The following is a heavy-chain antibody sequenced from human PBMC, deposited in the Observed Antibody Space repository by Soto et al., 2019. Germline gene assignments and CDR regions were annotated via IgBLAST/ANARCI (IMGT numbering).Heavy chain of an antibody. Sequence: QVQLVESGGGVVQPGRSLRLSCAASGFTFSSYGMHWVRQAPGKGLEWVAVISYDGSNKYYADSVKGRFTISRDNSKNXXYLQMNSLRAEDTAVYYCAKDRWGDIVVVVAAPYYWGQGTLVTVSS. J-gene: IGHJ4*02. CDR3: AKDRWGDIVVVVAAPYY. D-gene: IGHD2-15*01. V-gene: IGHV3-30*18. CDR2: ISYDGSNK. CDR1: GFTFSSYG.